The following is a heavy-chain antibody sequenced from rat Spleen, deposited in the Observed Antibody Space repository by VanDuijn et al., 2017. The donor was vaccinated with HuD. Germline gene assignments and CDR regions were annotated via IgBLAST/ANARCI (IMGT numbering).Heavy chain of an antibody. J-gene: IGHJ2*01. CDR2: IIYDGSST. V-gene: IGHV5-20*01. D-gene: IGHD1-7*01. CDR3: TRDGVAYYGSNPYYFDY. Sequence: EVQLVESDGGLVQPGRSLKLSCAASGFTFSDYYMAWVRQAPTKGLEWVATIIYDGSSTYYRDSVKGRFTISRDNAKSTLYLQMNSLRSEDTATYYCTRDGVAYYGSNPYYFDYWGQGVMVTVSS. CDR1: GFTFSDYY.